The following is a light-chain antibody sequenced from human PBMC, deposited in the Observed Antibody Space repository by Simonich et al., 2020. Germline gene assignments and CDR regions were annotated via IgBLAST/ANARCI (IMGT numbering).Light chain of an antibody. CDR2: WAS. V-gene: IGKV4-1*01. J-gene: IGKJ1*01. CDR1: QSVLYSSNNKNY. CDR3: QQYYSTPWT. Sequence: DIVMTQSPDSLAVSLGERATINCKSSQSVLYSSNNKNYLACYQQKQGQPPKLLIYWASTRESGVPDRFSGSGSGTDFTLTISSLQAEDVAVYYCQQYYSTPWTFGQGTKVEIK.